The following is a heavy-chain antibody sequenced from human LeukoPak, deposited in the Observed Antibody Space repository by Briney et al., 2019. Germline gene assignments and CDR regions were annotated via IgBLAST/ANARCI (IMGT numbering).Heavy chain of an antibody. CDR2: IYYSGST. CDR3: ARDRVYYDRGIDYYYYMDV. Sequence: PSETLSLTCTVPGGSISSSSYYWGWIRQPPGKGLEWIGSIYYSGSTYYNPSLKSRVTISVDTSKNQFSLKLSSVTAADTAVYYCARDRVYYDRGIDYYYYMDVWGKGTTVTVSS. D-gene: IGHD3-22*01. CDR1: GGSISSSSYY. J-gene: IGHJ6*03. V-gene: IGHV4-39*07.